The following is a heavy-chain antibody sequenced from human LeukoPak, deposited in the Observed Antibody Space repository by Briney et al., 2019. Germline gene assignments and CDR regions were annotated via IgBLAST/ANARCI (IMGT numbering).Heavy chain of an antibody. D-gene: IGHD1-1*01. CDR3: ARGSHDPGAFDI. V-gene: IGHV3-48*03. Sequence: GGSLRLSCAASGFTFSSYEMNWVRQAPGKGLEWVSYISSSGSTIYYADSVKGRFTISRDNAKNSLYLQMNSLRAEDTAVYYCARGSHDPGAFDIWGQGTMVTVSS. J-gene: IGHJ3*02. CDR1: GFTFSSYE. CDR2: ISSSGSTI.